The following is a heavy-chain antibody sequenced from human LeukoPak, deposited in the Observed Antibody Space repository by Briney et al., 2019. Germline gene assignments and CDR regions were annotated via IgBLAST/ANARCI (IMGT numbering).Heavy chain of an antibody. D-gene: IGHD2-21*02. CDR1: GDTFSSYT. CDR2: IIPIFGSA. CDR3: ARAYMTATRHFDY. J-gene: IGHJ4*02. V-gene: IGHV1-69*13. Sequence: SVKVSCKASGDTFSSYTISWVRQAPGQGLEWMGGIIPIFGSANYAQKFQGRVTITADESTSTAYMELSSLRSEDTAMYYCARAYMTATRHFDYWGQGTLVTVSS.